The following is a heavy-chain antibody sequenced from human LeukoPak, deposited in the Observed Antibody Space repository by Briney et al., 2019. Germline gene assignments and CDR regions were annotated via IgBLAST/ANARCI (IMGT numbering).Heavy chain of an antibody. CDR3: ATSSGWSYFDY. D-gene: IGHD6-19*01. Sequence: PGGSLRLSCAASGFTFSSYGMSWVRQAPGEGLEWVSAISGSGGSTYYADSVKGRFTISRDNSKNTLYLQMNSLRAEDTAVYYCATSSGWSYFDYWGQGTLVTVSS. J-gene: IGHJ4*02. V-gene: IGHV3-23*01. CDR1: GFTFSSYG. CDR2: ISGSGGST.